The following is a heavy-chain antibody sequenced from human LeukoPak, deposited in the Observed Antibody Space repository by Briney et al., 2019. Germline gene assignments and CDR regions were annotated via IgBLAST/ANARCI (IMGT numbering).Heavy chain of an antibody. Sequence: ASVKVSCKASGYTFTGYYMHWVRQAPGQGLEWMGWINPNSGGTNYAQKFQGRVTMTRDTSISTAYMELSKLRSDDTAVYYCARAGGGSFRFDYWGQGTLVTVSS. CDR1: GYTFTGYY. J-gene: IGHJ4*02. CDR2: INPNSGGT. V-gene: IGHV1-2*02. D-gene: IGHD2-15*01. CDR3: ARAGGGSFRFDY.